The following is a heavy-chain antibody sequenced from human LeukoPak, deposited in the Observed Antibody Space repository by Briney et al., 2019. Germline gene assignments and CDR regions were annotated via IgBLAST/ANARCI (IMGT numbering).Heavy chain of an antibody. Sequence: GGSLRLSCAASGFTFSSYGMTWVRQAPGKGLEWVSSITGSGDGAYYADSVKGRFTFSRDNSKKTVYLQMNSLRAEDTAIYYCAKSWELLNFDYWGQGALVTVSS. D-gene: IGHD1-26*01. J-gene: IGHJ4*02. CDR3: AKSWELLNFDY. CDR2: ITGSGDGA. V-gene: IGHV3-23*01. CDR1: GFTFSSYG.